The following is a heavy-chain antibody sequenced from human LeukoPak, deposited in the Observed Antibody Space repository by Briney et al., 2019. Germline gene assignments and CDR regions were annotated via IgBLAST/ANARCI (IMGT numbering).Heavy chain of an antibody. CDR1: GGSISSGGYS. Sequence: SQTLSLTCAVSGGSISSGGYSWSWTRQPPGKGLEWIGYIYHSGSTYYNPSLKSRVTISVDRSKNQFSLKLSSVTAADTAVYYCARALTYFDYWGQGTLVTVSS. J-gene: IGHJ4*02. D-gene: IGHD2-21*02. V-gene: IGHV4-30-2*01. CDR2: IYHSGST. CDR3: ARALTYFDY.